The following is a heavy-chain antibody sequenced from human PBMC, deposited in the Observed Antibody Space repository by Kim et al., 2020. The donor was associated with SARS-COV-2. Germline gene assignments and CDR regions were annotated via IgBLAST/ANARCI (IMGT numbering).Heavy chain of an antibody. D-gene: IGHD3-16*01. CDR1: GYTFTSYG. V-gene: IGHV1-18*01. CDR3: AREILYYDYVWGSSYYYYGMDV. J-gene: IGHJ6*02. CDR2: ISAYNGNT. Sequence: ASVKVSCKASGYTFTSYGISWVRQAPGQGLEWMGWISAYNGNTNYAQKLQGRVTMTTDTSTSTAYMELRSLRSDDTAVYYCAREILYYDYVWGSSYYYYGMDVWGQGTTVTVSS.